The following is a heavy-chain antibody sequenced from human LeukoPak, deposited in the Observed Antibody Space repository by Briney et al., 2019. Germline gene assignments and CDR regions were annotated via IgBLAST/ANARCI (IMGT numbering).Heavy chain of an antibody. J-gene: IGHJ4*02. V-gene: IGHV4-39*01. CDR3: ARYSGMGYSPGTYSNS. D-gene: IGHD1-26*01. CDR2: IYYSWIT. Sequence: AETLSLTCTVSGASISGTSIHFLRWIRRTRGKGLDCIGSIYYSWITYYTPSLKSRLTISVDTSRNQFSLKLSSVSAADTAVYYCARYSGMGYSPGTYSNSWGQGTRVTVSS. CDR1: GASISGTSIHF.